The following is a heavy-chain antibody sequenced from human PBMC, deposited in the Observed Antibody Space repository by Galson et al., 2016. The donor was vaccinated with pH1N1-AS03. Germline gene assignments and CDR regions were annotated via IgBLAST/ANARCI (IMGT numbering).Heavy chain of an antibody. J-gene: IGHJ4*02. CDR1: GFSLTTSGVG. D-gene: IGHD3-10*01. CDR2: LYWDDDQ. Sequence: PALVKPTQTLTLTCTFSGFSLTTSGVGVAWIRQPPGKALEWLALLYWDDDQRYSPSLRSRLTITKDTSKNQVVLTLTNMDPVDTATYYCAHSVITTVRKPSYYFESWGQGTLVTVSS. V-gene: IGHV2-5*02. CDR3: AHSVITTVRKPSYYFES.